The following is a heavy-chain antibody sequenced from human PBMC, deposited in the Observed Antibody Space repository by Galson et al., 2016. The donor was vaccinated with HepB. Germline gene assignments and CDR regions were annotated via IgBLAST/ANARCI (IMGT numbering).Heavy chain of an antibody. CDR3: ARDPGSSTWKNYFDY. CDR1: GFTFNTYG. CDR2: LWYDEITN. V-gene: IGHV3-33*01. Sequence: SLRLSCAASGFTFNTYGMHWVRQSPDKGLEWLAVLWYDEITNYYADSVEGRFTVSRDNSKNTPYLQMNNLRAEDTAVYFCARDPGSSTWKNYFDYWGQGTRVTVSS. J-gene: IGHJ4*02. D-gene: IGHD6-13*01.